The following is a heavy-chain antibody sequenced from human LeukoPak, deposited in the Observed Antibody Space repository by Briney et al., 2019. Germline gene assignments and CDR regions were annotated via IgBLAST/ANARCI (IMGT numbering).Heavy chain of an antibody. CDR2: ISSNGGST. CDR1: GFTFSSYG. CDR3: ARVRGYSCGSSDY. J-gene: IGHJ4*02. V-gene: IGHV3-64*01. D-gene: IGHD5-18*01. Sequence: GGSLRLSCAASGFTFSSYGMHWVRQAPGKGLEYVSAISSNGGSTYYANSVKGRFTISRDNSKNTLYLQMGSLRAEDMAVYYCARVRGYSCGSSDYWGQGTLVTVSS.